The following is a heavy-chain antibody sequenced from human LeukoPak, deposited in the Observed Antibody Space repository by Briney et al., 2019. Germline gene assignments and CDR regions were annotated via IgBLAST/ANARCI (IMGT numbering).Heavy chain of an antibody. D-gene: IGHD6-19*01. CDR2: IRYDGSNK. Sequence: GGSLRLSCAASGFTFSSYGMHWVRQAPGKGLEWVAFIRYDGSNKYYADSVKGRFTISRDNSKNTLYLQMNSLRAEDTAVYYCAKGGPVEWLVLNWGQGTLVTVSS. V-gene: IGHV3-30*02. CDR3: AKGGPVEWLVLN. CDR1: GFTFSSYG. J-gene: IGHJ4*02.